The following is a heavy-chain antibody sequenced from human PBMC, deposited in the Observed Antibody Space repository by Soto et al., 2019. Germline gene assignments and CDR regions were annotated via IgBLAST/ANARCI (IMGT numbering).Heavy chain of an antibody. CDR2: IWYEGSNK. Sequence: PGGSLRPSCAASGVTFSSYGMHWVRQAPGKGLEWVAGIWYEGSNKYYADAVKGRFTISRDNANNTLYLQMNSLRAEDTAVYYCARDRTDYYYYGMDVWGQGTTVTVSS. CDR3: ARDRTDYYYYGMDV. V-gene: IGHV3-33*01. J-gene: IGHJ6*02. CDR1: GVTFSSYG.